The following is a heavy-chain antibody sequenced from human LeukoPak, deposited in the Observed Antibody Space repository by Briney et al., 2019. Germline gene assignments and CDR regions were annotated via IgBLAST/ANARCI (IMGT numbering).Heavy chain of an antibody. CDR2: INPNSGGT. CDR3: GRGGGWGGNAFDI. Sequence: ASVKVSCKASGYTFTGYYMHWVRQAPGQGLEWMGWINPNSGGTNYAQKFQGRVTMTRDTSISTAYMELSRLRSDDTAVYYCGRGGGWGGNAFDIWGQGTMVTVSS. D-gene: IGHD6-19*01. V-gene: IGHV1-2*02. CDR1: GYTFTGYY. J-gene: IGHJ3*02.